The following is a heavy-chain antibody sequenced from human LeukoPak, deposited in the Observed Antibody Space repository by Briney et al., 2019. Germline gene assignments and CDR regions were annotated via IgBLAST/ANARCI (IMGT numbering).Heavy chain of an antibody. CDR3: ARDPLTGDPIWFDP. CDR1: GDSVSSNSAA. Sequence: SQTLSLTCAISGDSVSSNSAAWNWIRRSPSRGLEWLGRTYYRSKGYNDYAVSVKSRITINPDTSKNQFSLQLNSVTPEDTAVYYCARDPLTGDPIWFDPWGQGTLVTVSS. V-gene: IGHV6-1*01. J-gene: IGHJ5*02. D-gene: IGHD7-27*01. CDR2: TYYRSKGYN.